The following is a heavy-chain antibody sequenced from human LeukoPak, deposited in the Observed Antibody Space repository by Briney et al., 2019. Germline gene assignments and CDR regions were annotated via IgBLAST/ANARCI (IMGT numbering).Heavy chain of an antibody. D-gene: IGHD5-18*01. V-gene: IGHV4-59*08. CDR1: GASISSYY. Sequence: PSETLSLTCTVSGASISSYYWSWIRQPPGKGLEWIGYIYDSGSTNYNPSLKSRVTISVDTSKNQFSLKLSSVTAADTAMYYCASSRHSYGSFDYWGQGTLVTVSS. CDR3: ASSRHSYGSFDY. CDR2: IYDSGST. J-gene: IGHJ4*02.